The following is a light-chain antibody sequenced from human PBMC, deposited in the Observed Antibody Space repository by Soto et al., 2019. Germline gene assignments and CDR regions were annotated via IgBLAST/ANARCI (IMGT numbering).Light chain of an antibody. CDR3: QSYDSSLSGAVV. CDR2: GNS. V-gene: IGLV1-40*01. Sequence: QTVVTQPPSVSGAPGQRVTISCTGSSSNIGAGYDVHWYQQLPGTAPKLLIYGNSNRPSGVPDRFSGSKSGTSASLAITGLQAEDEADYSCQSYDSSLSGAVVFGGGTKLTVL. J-gene: IGLJ2*01. CDR1: SSNIGAGYD.